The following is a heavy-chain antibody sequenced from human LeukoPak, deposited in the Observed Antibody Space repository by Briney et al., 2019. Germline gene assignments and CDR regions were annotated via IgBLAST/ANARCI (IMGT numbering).Heavy chain of an antibody. CDR2: IIPILGIA. CDR3: ASTYGSSWFFGY. D-gene: IGHD6-13*01. V-gene: IGHV1-69*04. J-gene: IGHJ4*02. Sequence: GASVKVSCKASGGTFSSYAISWVRQAPGQGLEWMGRIIPILGIANYAQKFQGRVTITADKSTSTAYMELSSLRSEDTAVYYCASTYGSSWFFGYWGQGALVTVSS. CDR1: GGTFSSYA.